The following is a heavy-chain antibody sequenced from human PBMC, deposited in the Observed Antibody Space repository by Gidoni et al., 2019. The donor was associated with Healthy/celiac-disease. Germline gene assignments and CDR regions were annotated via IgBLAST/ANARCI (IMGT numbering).Heavy chain of an antibody. V-gene: IGHV4-61*01. CDR1: GCSFSRGSYY. Sequence: QVQLQESGPGLVKPSDTLSLTCTFSGCSFSRGSYYWSWIRQPPGKGLEWIGYIYYRGSTNYNPSLKSRVTISVDTSKNQFSLKLSSVTAADTAVYYCARDRYNWNYASRDAFDIWGQGTMVTVSS. CDR3: ARDRYNWNYASRDAFDI. J-gene: IGHJ3*02. CDR2: IYYRGST. D-gene: IGHD1-7*01.